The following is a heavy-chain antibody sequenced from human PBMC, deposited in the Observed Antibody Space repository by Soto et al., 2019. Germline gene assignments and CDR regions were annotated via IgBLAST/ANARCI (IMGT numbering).Heavy chain of an antibody. CDR2: ISNDVRNI. Sequence: VQLVESGGGVVQPGRSLRLSCAASGLTFSTYGFHWVRQAPGKGLEWVAVISNDVRNIHYAESVKGRFTISRDNSKNELDLQMHSLRPNDTAVYYCVKDSLGGMTPVFMPGPDWGQGTLVTVSS. V-gene: IGHV3-30*18. J-gene: IGHJ4*02. CDR3: VKDSLGGMTPVFMPGPD. CDR1: GLTFSTYG. D-gene: IGHD2-2*01.